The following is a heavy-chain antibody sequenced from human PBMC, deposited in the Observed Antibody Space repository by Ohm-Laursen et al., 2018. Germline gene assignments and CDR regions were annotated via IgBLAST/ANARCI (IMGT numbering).Heavy chain of an antibody. CDR3: ANGYCSSTSCYLRDY. D-gene: IGHD2-2*01. CDR1: GFTFSSYS. J-gene: IGHJ4*02. Sequence: SLRLSCTASGFTFSSYSMNWVRQAPGKGLEWVSSISSSSSYIFYADSVKGRFTISRDNAKNSLYLQMNSLRAEDTAVYYCANGYCSSTSCYLRDYWGQGTLVTVSS. V-gene: IGHV3-21*01. CDR2: ISSSSSYI.